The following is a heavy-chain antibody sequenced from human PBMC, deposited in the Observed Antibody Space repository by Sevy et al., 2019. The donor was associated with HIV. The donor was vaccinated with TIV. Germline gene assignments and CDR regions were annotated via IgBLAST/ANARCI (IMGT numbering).Heavy chain of an antibody. CDR2: INHSGST. D-gene: IGHD4-17*01. Sequence: SETLSLTCAVYGGSFSGYYWSWIRQPPGKGLEWIGEINHSGSTNYNPSLKSRVTISVDTSKNQFSLKLRSVTGADTAVYYCARTTGTTPFVYYYGMDVWGQGTTVTVSS. CDR1: GGSFSGYY. CDR3: ARTTGTTPFVYYYGMDV. V-gene: IGHV4-34*01. J-gene: IGHJ6*02.